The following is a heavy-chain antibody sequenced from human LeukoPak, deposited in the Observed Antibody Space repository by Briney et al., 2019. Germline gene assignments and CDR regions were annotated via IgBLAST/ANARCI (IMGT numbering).Heavy chain of an antibody. CDR2: IRSKTNTYAT. CDR1: GFIFSGSS. CDR3: SGLRDGYQVSFDY. J-gene: IGHJ4*02. V-gene: IGHV3-73*01. Sequence: GGSLRLSCAASGFIFSGSSIHWVRQASGQGLEWVGRIRSKTNTYATAYAASVKGRFIISRDDSKNTAYLQMNGLKTEDTAVYYCSGLRDGYQVSFDYWGQGTLVTVSS. D-gene: IGHD5-24*01.